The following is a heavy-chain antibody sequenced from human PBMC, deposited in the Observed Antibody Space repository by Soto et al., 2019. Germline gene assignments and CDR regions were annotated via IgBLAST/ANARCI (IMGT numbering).Heavy chain of an antibody. D-gene: IGHD1-26*01. V-gene: IGHV3-23*01. J-gene: IGHJ4*02. CDR2: VSGGGDST. CDR1: GFPFSSYT. CDR3: AKGYYSHNN. Sequence: HPGGSLRLSCAASGFPFSSYTMTWVRQAPGKGLEWVSAVSGGGDSTSYAAPVKGRFTVSRDNSKNTVYLQMNSLRAEDTAIYYCAKGYYSHNNWGQGTLVTAPQ.